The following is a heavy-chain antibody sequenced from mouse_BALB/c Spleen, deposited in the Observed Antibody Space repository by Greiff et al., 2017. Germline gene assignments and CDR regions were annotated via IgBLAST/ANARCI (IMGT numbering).Heavy chain of an antibody. D-gene: IGHD4-1*02. CDR3: ARATGTQKGVFDY. Sequence: QVQLQQSGAELARPGASVKLSCKASGYTFTSYWMQWVKQRPGQGLEWIGAIYPGDGDTRYTQKFKGKATLTADKSSSTAYMQLSSLASEDSAVYYCARATGTQKGVFDYWGQGTTLTVSS. CDR2: IYPGDGDT. CDR1: GYTFTSYW. J-gene: IGHJ2*01. V-gene: IGHV1-87*01.